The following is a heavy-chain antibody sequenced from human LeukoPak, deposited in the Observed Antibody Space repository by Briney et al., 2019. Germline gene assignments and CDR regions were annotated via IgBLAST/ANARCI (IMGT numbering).Heavy chain of an antibody. V-gene: IGHV4-30-4*07. CDR2: MPYSGNT. CDR1: GGSISSGGYS. D-gene: IGHD4-17*01. CDR3: ARVEYGSFDI. J-gene: IGHJ3*02. Sequence: SETLSLTCGVSGGSISSGGYSWSWIRQPPGRGLEWIGYMPYSGNTYYNPSLKSRVTISVDTSKNQFFLKLSSVTAADTAVYYCARVEYGSFDIWGQGTMVTVSS.